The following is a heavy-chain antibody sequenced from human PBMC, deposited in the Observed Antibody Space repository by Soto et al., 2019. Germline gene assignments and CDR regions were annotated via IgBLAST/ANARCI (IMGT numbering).Heavy chain of an antibody. D-gene: IGHD1-1*01. CDR1: GFTFSSYA. J-gene: IGHJ6*02. CDR3: AKDLMTGTTSYSGMDV. Sequence: GGSLRLSCAASGFTFSSYAMSWARQAPGKGLEWVSAISGSGGSTYYADSVKGRFTISRDNSKNTLYLQMNSLRAEDTAVYYCAKDLMTGTTSYSGMDVRGQGTTVTVSS. CDR2: ISGSGGST. V-gene: IGHV3-23*01.